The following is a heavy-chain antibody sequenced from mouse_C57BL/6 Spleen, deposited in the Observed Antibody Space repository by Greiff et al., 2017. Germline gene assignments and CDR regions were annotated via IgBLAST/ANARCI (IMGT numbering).Heavy chain of an antibody. D-gene: IGHD2-10*01. CDR2: IYPGSGST. J-gene: IGHJ2*01. Sequence: QVQLQQPGAALVKPGASVKMSCKASGYTFTSYWITWVKQRPGQGLEWIGDIYPGSGSTNSNEKFKSKATLTVDTSSITVYMQLSRLTAEDSAVYYSARVTYYCFDYWGQGTTLTVSS. CDR3: ARVTYYCFDY. V-gene: IGHV1-55*01. CDR1: GYTFTSYW.